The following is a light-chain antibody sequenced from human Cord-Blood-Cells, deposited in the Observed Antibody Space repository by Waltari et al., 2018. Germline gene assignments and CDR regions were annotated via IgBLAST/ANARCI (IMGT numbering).Light chain of an antibody. V-gene: IGLV2-23*03. CDR3: CSYAGSSTFVV. J-gene: IGLJ2*01. Sequence: QSALTQPASVSGSPGQSITISCTGTSSDVGSYNLVSWYQQHPGKAPKPMVYEGSKQPSGFANRFSGSKSGNTASLTISGLQAEDEADYYCCSYAGSSTFVVFGGGTKLTVL. CDR2: EGS. CDR1: SSDVGSYNL.